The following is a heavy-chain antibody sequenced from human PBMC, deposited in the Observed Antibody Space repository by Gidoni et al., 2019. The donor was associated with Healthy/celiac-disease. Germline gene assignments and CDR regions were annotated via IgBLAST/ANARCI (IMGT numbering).Heavy chain of an antibody. CDR3: AKTVELVGVDY. CDR1: GFTFSSYA. J-gene: IGHJ4*02. D-gene: IGHD1-7*01. V-gene: IGHV3-23*04. Sequence: EVQLVESGGGLVQPGGSLRLACAASGFTFSSYAMSWVRQAPGTGLAWVAAISGSGGSTYYADSVKGRFTISRDNSKNTLYLQMNSLRAEDTAVYYCAKTVELVGVDYWGQGTLVTVSS. CDR2: ISGSGGST.